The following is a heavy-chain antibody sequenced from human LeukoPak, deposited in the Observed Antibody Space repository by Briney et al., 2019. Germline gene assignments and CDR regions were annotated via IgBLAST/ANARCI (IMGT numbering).Heavy chain of an antibody. D-gene: IGHD5-12*01. V-gene: IGHV3-7*03. Sequence: GGSLRLSCAASGLTFSSYWMSWVRQAPGKGLEWVANIKQDGSEKYYVDSVKGRFTISRDNAKNSLYLQMNSLRAEDTAVYYCARQDIVATTFFDYWGQGTLVTVSS. CDR2: IKQDGSEK. J-gene: IGHJ4*02. CDR1: GLTFSSYW. CDR3: ARQDIVATTFFDY.